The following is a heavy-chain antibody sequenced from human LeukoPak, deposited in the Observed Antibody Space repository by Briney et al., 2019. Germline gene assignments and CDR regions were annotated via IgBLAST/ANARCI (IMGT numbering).Heavy chain of an antibody. D-gene: IGHD2/OR15-2a*01. Sequence: PSETLSLTCSVSGDSITTSYWNWIRQPPGQGLEWIGSIFYSGNTKYNPALQSRVTISVDTSKNQFSLEVNSGTAADTAVYYCARGRLSPSAFRPFEHWGRGTLVTVSS. CDR2: IFYSGNT. J-gene: IGHJ4*02. V-gene: IGHV4-59*01. CDR3: ARGRLSPSAFRPFEH. CDR1: GDSITTSY.